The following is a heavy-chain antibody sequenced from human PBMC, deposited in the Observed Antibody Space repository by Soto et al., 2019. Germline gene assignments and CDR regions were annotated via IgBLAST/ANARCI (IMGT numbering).Heavy chain of an antibody. CDR3: ARDGYGDYGY. V-gene: IGHV1-18*01. D-gene: IGHD4-17*01. CDR1: GYTFTSNG. J-gene: IGHJ4*02. Sequence: QVQLVQSGAEVKTPGTSVKVSCKASGYTFTSNGISWVRQAPGQGLEWMGWISTYNGNTNYAQKLQGRVTMTRDTSTSIAYMELRDLRADDTAVYSCARDGYGDYGYWGQGSLVTDFS. CDR2: ISTYNGNT.